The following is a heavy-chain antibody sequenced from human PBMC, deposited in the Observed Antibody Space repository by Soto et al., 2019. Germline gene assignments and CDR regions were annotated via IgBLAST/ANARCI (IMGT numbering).Heavy chain of an antibody. Sequence: ASVKVSCKASGYTFTGYYMHWVRQAPGQGLEWMGWINPNSGGTNYAQKFQGWVTMTRDTSISTAYMELSRLRSDDTAVYYCASEGPYYDILTGYYIPFDAFDIWGQGTMVTVSS. CDR2: INPNSGGT. CDR1: GYTFTGYY. CDR3: ASEGPYYDILTGYYIPFDAFDI. D-gene: IGHD3-9*01. V-gene: IGHV1-2*04. J-gene: IGHJ3*02.